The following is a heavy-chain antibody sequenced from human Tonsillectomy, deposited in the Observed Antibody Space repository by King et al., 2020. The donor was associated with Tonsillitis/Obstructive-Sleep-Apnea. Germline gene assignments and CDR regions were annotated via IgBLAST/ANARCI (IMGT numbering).Heavy chain of an antibody. CDR1: GYSFTSYW. CDR2: IDPSDSYT. CDR3: ARHSNGSGSYSAGPFMDV. J-gene: IGHJ6*03. D-gene: IGHD3-10*01. Sequence: VQLVESGAEVKKPGESLRISCQGSGYSFTSYWITWVRQMPGKGLEWMGTIDPSDSYTKYSPSFQGHVSISADKSISTAYLQWSSLKASDTAMYYCARHSNGSGSYSAGPFMDVWGVGTTVTVSS. V-gene: IGHV5-10-1*01.